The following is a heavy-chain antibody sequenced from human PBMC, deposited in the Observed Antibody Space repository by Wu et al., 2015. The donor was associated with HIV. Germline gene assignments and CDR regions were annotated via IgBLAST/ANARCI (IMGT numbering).Heavy chain of an antibody. D-gene: IGHD2-2*01. V-gene: IGHV1-69*12. CDR3: ALRGGXGVVVPGATYYYYYMDV. CDR1: GGTFNSYV. Sequence: QVQLVQSGAEVKKPGSSMKVSCKASGGTFNSYVISWVRQAPGQGLEWMGGIIPIFGTANFAQKFQGRLTIAADESTSTVYMELSSLRSEDTAVYYCALRGGXGVVVPGATYYYYYMDVWGKGTTVTVPS. J-gene: IGHJ6*03. CDR2: IIPIFGTA.